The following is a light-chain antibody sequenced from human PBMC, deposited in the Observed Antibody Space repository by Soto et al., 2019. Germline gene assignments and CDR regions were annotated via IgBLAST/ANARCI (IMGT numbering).Light chain of an antibody. CDR1: QSVSSY. CDR2: DAS. J-gene: IGKJ2*01. CDR3: QHRST. Sequence: EIVLTQSPATLSLSPGERATLSCRASQSVSSYLAWYQQKPGQAPRLLIYDASTRATGIPARFSGSGSGTDFTLTISSLEPEYFAVYYGQHRSTFGQGTKLEIK. V-gene: IGKV3-11*01.